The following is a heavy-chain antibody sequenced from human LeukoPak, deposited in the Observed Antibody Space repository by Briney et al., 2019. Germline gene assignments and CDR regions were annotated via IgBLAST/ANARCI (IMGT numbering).Heavy chain of an antibody. V-gene: IGHV4-59*01. J-gene: IGHJ4*02. D-gene: IGHD5-24*01. CDR3: AGEADGYSWAY. CDR1: GGSFSGYS. CDR2: FYYSGST. Sequence: SETLSLTCAVYGGSFSGYSWSWIGQPPGKGLEGIGYFYYSGSTKYNPSLKSRVTISVDTSKTQFSLKLSSVTAADTAVYYCAGEADGYSWAYWGQGTLVTVSS.